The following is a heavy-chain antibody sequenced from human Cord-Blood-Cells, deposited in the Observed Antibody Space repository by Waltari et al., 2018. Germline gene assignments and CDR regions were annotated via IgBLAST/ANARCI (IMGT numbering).Heavy chain of an antibody. Sequence: QLQLQESGPGLVKPSETLSLTCTVSGCSISSSSYYWGWIRQPPGKGLEWIGSIYYSGSTYYNPSLKSRVTISVDTSKNQFSLKLSSVTAADTAVYYCARHRTGDDAFDIWGQGTMVTDSS. V-gene: IGHV4-39*01. CDR3: ARHRTGDDAFDI. CDR1: GCSISSSSYY. J-gene: IGHJ3*02. CDR2: IYYSGST. D-gene: IGHD7-27*01.